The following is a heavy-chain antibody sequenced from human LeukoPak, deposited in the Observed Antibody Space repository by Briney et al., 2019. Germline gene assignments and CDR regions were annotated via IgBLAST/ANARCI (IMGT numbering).Heavy chain of an antibody. Sequence: ASVKVSCKASGYTFTSYGISWVRQAPGQGLEWMGWISAYNGNTNYAQKLQGRVTITTDESTSTAYMELSSLRSEDTAVYYCASSLTIFGVVTYTPIDYWGQGTLVTVSS. CDR1: GYTFTSYG. V-gene: IGHV1-18*01. CDR2: ISAYNGNT. CDR3: ASSLTIFGVVTYTPIDY. D-gene: IGHD3-3*01. J-gene: IGHJ4*02.